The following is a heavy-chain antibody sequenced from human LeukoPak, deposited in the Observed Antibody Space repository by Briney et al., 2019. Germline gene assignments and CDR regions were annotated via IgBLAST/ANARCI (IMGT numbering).Heavy chain of an antibody. Sequence: SETLSLTCTVSGGSISSYYWSWIRQPPGKGLEWIGYIYHSGSTYYNPSLKSRVTISVDRSKNQFSLKLSSVTAADTAVYYCARDLWTTTYYMDVWGKGTTVTVSS. CDR2: IYHSGST. V-gene: IGHV4-59*12. D-gene: IGHD2/OR15-2a*01. J-gene: IGHJ6*03. CDR3: ARDLWTTTYYMDV. CDR1: GGSISSYY.